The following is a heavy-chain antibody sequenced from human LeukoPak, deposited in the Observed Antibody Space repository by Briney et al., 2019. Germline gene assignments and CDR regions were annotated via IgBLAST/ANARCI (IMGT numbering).Heavy chain of an antibody. J-gene: IGHJ5*02. CDR3: ARGAYGSGSTNWFDP. D-gene: IGHD3-10*01. Sequence: PSETLSLTCTVSGASISSYYWSWIRQPAGKGLEWIGRTSTSGSTNYNPSLKSRVTMSVDTSKNQFSLKLSSVTAADTAVYYCARGAYGSGSTNWFDPWGQGALVTVSS. CDR2: TSTSGST. CDR1: GASISSYY. V-gene: IGHV4-4*07.